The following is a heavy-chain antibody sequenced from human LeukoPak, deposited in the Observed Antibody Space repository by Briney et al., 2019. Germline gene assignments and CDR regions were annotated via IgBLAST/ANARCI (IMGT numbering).Heavy chain of an antibody. V-gene: IGHV4-59*01. CDR3: AGVEILVAHVENWFDP. D-gene: IGHD2-21*01. CDR2: IYYSGST. J-gene: IGHJ5*02. Sequence: SETLSFTCTVLDGSIRSYYWRWIRQPPGKGLEWIGYIYYSGSTNYNPSLKSRVIRSVDTSKNQLSLKLRSVTAADTAVYYCAGVEILVAHVENWFDPWGQGTLVTVSS. CDR1: DGSIRSYY.